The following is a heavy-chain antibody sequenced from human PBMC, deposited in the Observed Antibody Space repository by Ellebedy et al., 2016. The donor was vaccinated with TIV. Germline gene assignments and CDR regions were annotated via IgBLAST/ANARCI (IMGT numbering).Heavy chain of an antibody. J-gene: IGHJ6*02. V-gene: IGHV3-53*01. CDR3: ARAGEYCDFPQNCYAMDV. Sequence: GESLKISCAASGCAVSSNYMTWVRQAPGRGLEWVSLIYSDGNTNYADSVRGRFPISRDSSKNTLDLQMNSLRAEDTAVYYCARAGEYCDFPQNCYAMDVWGQGTTVTVS. D-gene: IGHD2/OR15-2a*01. CDR2: IYSDGNT. CDR1: GCAVSSNY.